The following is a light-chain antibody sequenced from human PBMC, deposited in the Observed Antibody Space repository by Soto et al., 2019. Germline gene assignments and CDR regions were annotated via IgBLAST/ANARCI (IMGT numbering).Light chain of an antibody. CDR2: DVS. V-gene: IGLV2-14*01. J-gene: IGLJ1*01. CDR3: SSYTSSSSYV. CDR1: SSDVGGYNY. Sequence: VLTQPASVSGSPGQSITISCTGTSSDVGGYNYVSWYQQHPGKAPKLMIYDVSNRPSGVSNRFSGSKSGNTASLTISGLQAEDEADYYCSSYTSSSSYVFGTGTKLTVL.